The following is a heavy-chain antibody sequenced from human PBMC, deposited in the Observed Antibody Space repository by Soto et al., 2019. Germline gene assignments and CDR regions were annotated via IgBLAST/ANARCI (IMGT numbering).Heavy chain of an antibody. CDR1: GGTFSSYA. Sequence: GASVKVSCKASGGTFSSYAISWVRQAPGQGLEWMGGIIPIFGTANYAQKFQGRVTITADESTSTAYMELSSLRSEDTAVYYFAGGLAARTSYSYNGRAVWGKGPTVPVSS. CDR3: AGGLAARTSYSYNGRAV. CDR2: IIPIFGTA. V-gene: IGHV1-69*13. J-gene: IGHJ6*04. D-gene: IGHD2-15*01.